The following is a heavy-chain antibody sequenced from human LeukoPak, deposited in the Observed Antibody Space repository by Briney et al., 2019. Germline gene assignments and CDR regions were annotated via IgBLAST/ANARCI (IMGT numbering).Heavy chain of an antibody. CDR1: GFTFSSYA. CDR2: ISSNGGST. J-gene: IGHJ4*02. CDR3: AREGNWNYRYFDY. Sequence: GGSLRLSCAASGFTFSSYAMHWVRQAPGKGLEYVSAISSNGGSTYYANSVKGRFTISRDNSKNTLYLQMGSLRAEDIAVYYCAREGNWNYRYFDYWGQGTLVTVSS. D-gene: IGHD1-7*01. V-gene: IGHV3-64*01.